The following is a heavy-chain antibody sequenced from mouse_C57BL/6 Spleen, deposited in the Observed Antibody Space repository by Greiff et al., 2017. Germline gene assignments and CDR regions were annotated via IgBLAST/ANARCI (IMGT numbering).Heavy chain of an antibody. CDR2: ISSGSSTI. V-gene: IGHV5-17*01. Sequence: EVNVVESGGGLVKPGGSLKLSCAASGFTFSDYGMHWVRQAPEKGLEWVAYISSGSSTIYYADTVKGRFTISRDNAKNTLFLQMTSLRSEDTAMYYCAREPLYWYFDVWGTGTTVTVSS. CDR1: GFTFSDYG. J-gene: IGHJ1*03. CDR3: AREPLYWYFDV.